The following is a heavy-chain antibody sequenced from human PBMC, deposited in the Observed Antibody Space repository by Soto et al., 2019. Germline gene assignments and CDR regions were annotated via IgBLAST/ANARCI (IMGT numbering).Heavy chain of an antibody. D-gene: IGHD6-25*01. J-gene: IGHJ3*02. CDR1: GFTFSNYA. CDR2: ISYDGRQT. CDR3: ATEGAAASRTSDACDI. Sequence: QVHLVESGGTVVQPGRSLRLSCAASGFTFSNYAMHWVRQAPGKGMEWVAFISYDGRQTHYPDSVKGRFTISRDNSKNTLNLQLDSLRAEDTAIYYCATEGAAASRTSDACDIWGQGTMVTVSS. V-gene: IGHV3-30*04.